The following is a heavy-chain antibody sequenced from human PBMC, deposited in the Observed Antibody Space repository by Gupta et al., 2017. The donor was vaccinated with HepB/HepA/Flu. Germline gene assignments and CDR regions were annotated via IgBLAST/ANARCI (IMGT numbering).Heavy chain of an antibody. Sequence: EVHLAEYGGGLVQPGGSLRLSCAVSGFSVTNHYLSWVRQAPGKGLEWVSIFYSGSSTTYTDSVKGRFNISSDNSKNTMYLQMNSLRAEDTAVYYCARNRWGGTGVYWYFDLWGRGTLVTVSS. CDR1: GFSVTNHY. CDR2: FYSGSST. D-gene: IGHD3-10*01. CDR3: ARNRWGGTGVYWYFDL. J-gene: IGHJ2*01. V-gene: IGHV3-66*01.